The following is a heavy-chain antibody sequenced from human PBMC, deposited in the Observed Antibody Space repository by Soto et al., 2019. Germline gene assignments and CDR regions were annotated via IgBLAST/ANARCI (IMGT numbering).Heavy chain of an antibody. CDR3: ARASPRSLWFGTWDGMDV. CDR2: MNPNSGNT. Sequence: QVQLVQSGAEVKKPGASVKVSCKASGYTFTSYDINWVRQATGQGLEWMGWMNPNSGNTGYAQKFQGRVTMTRNTSISTAYMELSSLRSEDTAVYYCARASPRSLWFGTWDGMDVWVQGTTVTVSS. V-gene: IGHV1-8*01. D-gene: IGHD3-10*01. J-gene: IGHJ6*02. CDR1: GYTFTSYD.